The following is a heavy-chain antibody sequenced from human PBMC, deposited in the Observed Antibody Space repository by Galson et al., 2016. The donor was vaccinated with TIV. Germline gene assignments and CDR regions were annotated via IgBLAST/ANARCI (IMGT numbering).Heavy chain of an antibody. J-gene: IGHJ4*02. CDR2: ISYDGSHK. D-gene: IGHD6-19*01. CDR1: GFTFRTYA. V-gene: IGHV3-30*04. Sequence: LRLSCAASGFTFRTYAMHWVRPAPGKGLEWMAVISYDGSHKFYADSVKGRFTISRDDSKNTLFLQMSSLRAEDTAVYYCARDAGYSSGWYPGYWGQGTLVTVSS. CDR3: ARDAGYSSGWYPGY.